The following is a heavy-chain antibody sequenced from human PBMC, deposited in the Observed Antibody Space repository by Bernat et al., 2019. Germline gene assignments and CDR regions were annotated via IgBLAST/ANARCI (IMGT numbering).Heavy chain of an antibody. D-gene: IGHD1-26*01. CDR1: GYTFTSYG. CDR2: ISAYNGNT. J-gene: IGHJ6*02. Sequence: QVQLVQSGAEVKKPGASVKVSCKASGYTFTSYGISWVRQAPGQGLEWMGWISAYNGNTNYAQKLQGRVTMTTDTSTSTAYMELRSLRSDDTAVYYCARLWERAGSLGSYYYGMDVWGQGPTVTVSS. CDR3: ARLWERAGSLGSYYYGMDV. V-gene: IGHV1-18*01.